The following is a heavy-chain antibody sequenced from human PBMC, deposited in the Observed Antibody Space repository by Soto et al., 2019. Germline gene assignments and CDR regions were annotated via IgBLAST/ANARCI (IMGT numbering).Heavy chain of an antibody. V-gene: IGHV1-3*01. Sequence: ASVKVSCKASGYTFTSYAMHWVRQAPGQRLEWMGWINAGNGNTKYSQKFQGRVTITRDTSASTAYMELSSLRSEDTAVYYCARGSGYCYLHDYWGQGTLVIVSA. CDR1: GYTFTSYA. CDR3: ARGSGYCYLHDY. CDR2: INAGNGNT. D-gene: IGHD3-22*01. J-gene: IGHJ4*02.